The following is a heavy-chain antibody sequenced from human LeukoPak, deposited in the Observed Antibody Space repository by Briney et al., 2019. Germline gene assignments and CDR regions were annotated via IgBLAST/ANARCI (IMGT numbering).Heavy chain of an antibody. CDR3: ARDRAALRIATRNAFDI. V-gene: IGHV1-46*01. J-gene: IGHJ3*02. Sequence: ASVKVSCKASGYTFTSYYMHWVRQAPGQGLEWMGIINPSGGSTSYAQKFQGRVTMTRDTSTSTVYMELSSLRSEDTAVYYCARDRAALRIATRNAFDIWGQGTMVTVSS. CDR2: INPSGGST. D-gene: IGHD6-6*01. CDR1: GYTFTSYY.